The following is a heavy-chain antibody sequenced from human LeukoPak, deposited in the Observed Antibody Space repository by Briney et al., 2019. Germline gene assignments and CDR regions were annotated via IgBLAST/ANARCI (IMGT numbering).Heavy chain of an antibody. CDR3: ARVPPLSTVGYGMDV. J-gene: IGHJ6*02. Sequence: ASVKVSCKASGYTFTGYYMHWVRQAPGQGLEWMGWINTNTGNPTYAQGFTGRFVFSLDTSVSTAYLQISSLKAEDTAVYYCARVPPLSTVGYGMDVWGQGTTVTVSS. D-gene: IGHD4-11*01. V-gene: IGHV7-4-1*02. CDR2: INTNTGNP. CDR1: GYTFTGYY.